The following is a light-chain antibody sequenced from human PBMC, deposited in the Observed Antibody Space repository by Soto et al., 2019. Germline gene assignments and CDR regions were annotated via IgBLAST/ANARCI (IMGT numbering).Light chain of an antibody. V-gene: IGLV2-14*03. Sequence: QSALTQPASVSGSPGQSITISCTGTSSDIGHYDYVSWYQQHPGKAPKLMIYHVTYRPSGVSNRYSGSKSGNSASLTISGLQADDEADYYCCSLTTTHTYVFGSGTKVTVL. CDR3: CSLTTTHTYV. CDR2: HVT. J-gene: IGLJ1*01. CDR1: SSDIGHYDY.